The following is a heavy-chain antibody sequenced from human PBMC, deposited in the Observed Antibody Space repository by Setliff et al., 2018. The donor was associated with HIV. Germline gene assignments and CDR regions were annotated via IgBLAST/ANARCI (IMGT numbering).Heavy chain of an antibody. V-gene: IGHV4-59*08. Sequence: SETLSLTCTVSGGSISSHYWSWIRQPPGKGLEWIGDIYYSGSTNYNPSLKSRVTMSVGTSKNQFSLKLSSATAADTAVYYCARCYYNFWSGYPLDYMDVWGKGTTVTVSS. CDR1: GGSISSHY. J-gene: IGHJ6*03. CDR3: ARCYYNFWSGYPLDYMDV. D-gene: IGHD3-3*01. CDR2: IYYSGST.